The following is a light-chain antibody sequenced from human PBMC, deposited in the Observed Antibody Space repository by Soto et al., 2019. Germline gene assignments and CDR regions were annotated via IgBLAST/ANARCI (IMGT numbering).Light chain of an antibody. Sequence: DVLLTQSPSTLSASIGDRVTITCRASQTINNWLAWYEQKPGKAPKLLIHKTSTLESGVPSRFSGNGSGTEFTLTISSLQPDDVATYYCQQYKTTFGPGTKVYI. CDR2: KTS. J-gene: IGKJ3*01. CDR3: QQYKTT. CDR1: QTINNW. V-gene: IGKV1-5*03.